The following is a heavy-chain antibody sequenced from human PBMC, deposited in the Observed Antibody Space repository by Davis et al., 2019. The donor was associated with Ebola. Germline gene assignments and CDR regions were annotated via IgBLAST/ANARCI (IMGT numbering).Heavy chain of an antibody. Sequence: PSETLSLTCTVSGGSISSGGYYWSWIRQHPGKGLEWIGYIFYSGSTYYNPSLKSRVTISVDTSKNQFSLKLSSVTAADTAVYYCARDRYGDYDLWGRGTLVTVSS. CDR2: IFYSGST. J-gene: IGHJ2*01. V-gene: IGHV4-31*03. CDR1: GGSISSGGYY. CDR3: ARDRYGDYDL. D-gene: IGHD4-17*01.